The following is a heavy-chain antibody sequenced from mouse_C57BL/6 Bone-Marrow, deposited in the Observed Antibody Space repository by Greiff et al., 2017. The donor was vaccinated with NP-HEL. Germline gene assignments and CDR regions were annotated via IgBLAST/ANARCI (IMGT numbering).Heavy chain of an antibody. Sequence: EVQGVESEGGLVQPGSSMKLSCTASGFTFSDYYMAWVRQVPEKGLEWVANINYDGSRTYYQDPLKSRFIISRDNAKNILYLQMSSLKSEDTATYYCARVIYYYGSSYHAMDDWGQGTSVTVSS. CDR2: INYDGSRT. J-gene: IGHJ4*01. CDR1: GFTFSDYY. D-gene: IGHD1-1*01. CDR3: ARVIYYYGSSYHAMDD. V-gene: IGHV5-16*01.